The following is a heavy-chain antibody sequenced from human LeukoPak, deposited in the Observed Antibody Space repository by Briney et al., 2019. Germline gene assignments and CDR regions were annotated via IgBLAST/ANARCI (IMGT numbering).Heavy chain of an antibody. V-gene: IGHV3-23*01. J-gene: IGHJ6*03. CDR3: AKQGNDFWSGYSTYYYYYMDV. CDR2: IGGSAGST. CDR1: GFTFSSYA. D-gene: IGHD3-3*01. Sequence: GGSLRLSCAASGFTFSSYAMSWVRQAPGKGLEWVSAIGGSAGSTYYADSVKGRFTISGDNSKNTLYLQMNSLRAEDTAVYYCAKQGNDFWSGYSTYYYYYMDVWGKGTTVTVSS.